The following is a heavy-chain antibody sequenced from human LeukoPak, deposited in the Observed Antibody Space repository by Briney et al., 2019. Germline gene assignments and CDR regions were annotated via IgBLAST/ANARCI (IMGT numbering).Heavy chain of an antibody. D-gene: IGHD6-6*01. Sequence: PGGSLRLSCAASGFTFSSYAMHWVRQAPGKGLEWVAVISYDGSNKYYADSVKGRFTISRDNSKNTLYLQMNSLRAEDTAVYYCARGSRRGPIAARPGYFDYWGQGTLVTVSS. CDR3: ARGSRRGPIAARPGYFDY. J-gene: IGHJ4*02. CDR2: ISYDGSNK. V-gene: IGHV3-30-3*01. CDR1: GFTFSSYA.